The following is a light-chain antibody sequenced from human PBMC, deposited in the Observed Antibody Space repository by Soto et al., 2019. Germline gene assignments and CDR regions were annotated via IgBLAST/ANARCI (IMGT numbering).Light chain of an antibody. Sequence: QSALTQPASVSGSPGQSITISCTGTSSDVGSHNFVSWYQQRPGKAPKLMIFEVTKRPSGVSNRFSASKSGNTASLTISGLQTEDEADYYCSSYTSSSRIVFGGGTKVTVL. CDR3: SSYTSSSRIV. J-gene: IGLJ2*01. CDR2: EVT. V-gene: IGLV2-14*02. CDR1: SSDVGSHNF.